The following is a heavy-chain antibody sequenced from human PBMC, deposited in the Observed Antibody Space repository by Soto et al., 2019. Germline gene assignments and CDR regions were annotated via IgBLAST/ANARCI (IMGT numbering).Heavy chain of an antibody. V-gene: IGHV4-59*12. CDR3: ARVSLYGGNCLDY. CDR2: IYYTGST. Sequence: SETLCLTCTVSSGSISTYYWSWIRQPPGKGLEWIGYIYYTGSTNYNPSLKTRVAISMDTSKNQFSLKLSSVTAADTAVYYCARVSLYGGNCLDYWGQGTLVTVSS. CDR1: SGSISTYY. J-gene: IGHJ4*02. D-gene: IGHD2-15*01.